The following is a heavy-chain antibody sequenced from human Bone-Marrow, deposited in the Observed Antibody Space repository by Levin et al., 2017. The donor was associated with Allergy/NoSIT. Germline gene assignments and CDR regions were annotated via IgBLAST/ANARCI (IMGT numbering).Heavy chain of an antibody. Sequence: PGGSLRLSCAASGFTFNNYAMHWVRQAPGKGLEWVSGINWNSGSIDYGDSVKGRFTISRDDAKNSLYLQMNSLRPEDTALYYCVKDRRGYNYAFEIWGQGTMVTVSS. J-gene: IGHJ3*02. CDR2: INWNSGSI. D-gene: IGHD5-24*01. CDR1: GFTFNNYA. CDR3: VKDRRGYNYAFEI. V-gene: IGHV3-9*01.